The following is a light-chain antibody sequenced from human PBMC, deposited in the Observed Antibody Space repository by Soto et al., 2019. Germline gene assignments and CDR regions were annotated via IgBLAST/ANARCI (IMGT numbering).Light chain of an antibody. V-gene: IGLV2-14*01. CDR2: DVS. CDR3: SSYTSSITPV. CDR1: SRDVGGYNY. Sequence: QSALTQPASVSGSPGQSITISCTGTSRDVGGYNYVSWYQQHPGKAPKLLIYDVSNRPSGVSNRFSGSKSGNTASLTISGLQAEDEADYYCSSYTSSITPVFGGGTQLTVL. J-gene: IGLJ2*01.